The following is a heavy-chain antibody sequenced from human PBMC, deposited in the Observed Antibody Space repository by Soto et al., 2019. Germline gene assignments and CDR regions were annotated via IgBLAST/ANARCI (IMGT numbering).Heavy chain of an antibody. Sequence: PGESLKISCKGSGYSFTNYWIGWVRQMPGKGLEWMGIIYPADSDTRYNPSFQGQVTISADKSISTAYLQWSSLKASDTAMYYCARTSAAAGDYWGQGTLVTVSS. D-gene: IGHD6-13*01. CDR1: GYSFTNYW. CDR2: IYPADSDT. J-gene: IGHJ4*02. CDR3: ARTSAAAGDY. V-gene: IGHV5-51*01.